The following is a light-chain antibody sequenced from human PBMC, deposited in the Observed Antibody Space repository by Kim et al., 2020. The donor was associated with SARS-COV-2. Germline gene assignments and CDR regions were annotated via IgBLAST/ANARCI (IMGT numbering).Light chain of an antibody. CDR3: LAWDRSLDGWV. Sequence: GAAWLRQHQGHPPTLLSYANNIRRSGISEKFPPSRSGTTASLTITGLQPEDEADYYCLAWDRSLDGWVFGGGTQLTVL. CDR2: ANN. J-gene: IGLJ3*02. CDR1: G. V-gene: IGLV10-54*01.